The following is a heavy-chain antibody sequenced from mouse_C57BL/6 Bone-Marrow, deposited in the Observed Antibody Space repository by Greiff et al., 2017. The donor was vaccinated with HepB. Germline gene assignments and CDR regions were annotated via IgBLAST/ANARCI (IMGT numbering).Heavy chain of an antibody. Sequence: EVMLVESGGDLVKPGGSLKLSCAASGFTFSSYGMSWVRQTPDKRLEWVATISSGGSYTYYPDSVKGRFTISRDNAKNTLYLQMSSLKSEDTAMYYCASSIVAPCYAMDYWGQGTSVTVSS. CDR3: ASSIVAPCYAMDY. CDR1: GFTFSSYG. CDR2: ISSGGSYT. V-gene: IGHV5-6*01. J-gene: IGHJ4*01. D-gene: IGHD1-1*01.